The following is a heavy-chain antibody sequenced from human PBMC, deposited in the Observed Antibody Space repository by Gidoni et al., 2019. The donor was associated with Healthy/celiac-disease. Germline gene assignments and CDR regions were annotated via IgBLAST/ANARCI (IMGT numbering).Heavy chain of an antibody. CDR3: AKIYDSSGLSNGPFDY. D-gene: IGHD3-22*01. CDR2: ISGSGGST. V-gene: IGHV3-23*01. J-gene: IGHJ4*02. Sequence: EVQLLESGGGLVQPGGSLRLSCAASGFTFSSYAMSWVRQAPGKGLEWVSAISGSGGSTYYADSVKGRFTISRDNSKNTLYLQMNSLRAEDTAVYYCAKIYDSSGLSNGPFDYWGQGTLVTVSS. CDR1: GFTFSSYA.